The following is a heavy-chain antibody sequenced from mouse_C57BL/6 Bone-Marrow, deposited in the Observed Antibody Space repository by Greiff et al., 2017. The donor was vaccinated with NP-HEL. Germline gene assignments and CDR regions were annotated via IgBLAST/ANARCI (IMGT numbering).Heavy chain of an antibody. CDR1: GYSITSGYY. D-gene: IGHD1-1*01. CDR2: ISYDGSN. V-gene: IGHV3-6*01. Sequence: EVKLVESGPGLVKPSQSLSLTCSVTGYSITSGYYWYLIRQFPGNKLEWMGYISYDGSNNYNPSLKNRISITRDTSKNPFFLKLNSVTTEDTATYYCARYYYGSSTDWYFDVWGTGTTVTVSS. J-gene: IGHJ1*03. CDR3: ARYYYGSSTDWYFDV.